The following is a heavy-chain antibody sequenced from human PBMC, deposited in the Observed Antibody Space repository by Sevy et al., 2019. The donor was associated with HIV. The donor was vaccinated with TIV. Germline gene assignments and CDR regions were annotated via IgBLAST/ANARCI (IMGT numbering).Heavy chain of an antibody. Sequence: ASVKVSCKASGYTFTSYGISWVRQAPGQGLEWMGWISAYNGNTNYAQKLQGRVTMTTDTSTSTAYMELRSLGSDDTAVYYCARDLPPSATVVPHFDYWGQGTLVTVSS. D-gene: IGHD2-21*01. J-gene: IGHJ4*02. CDR3: ARDLPPSATVVPHFDY. CDR1: GYTFTSYG. V-gene: IGHV1-18*01. CDR2: ISAYNGNT.